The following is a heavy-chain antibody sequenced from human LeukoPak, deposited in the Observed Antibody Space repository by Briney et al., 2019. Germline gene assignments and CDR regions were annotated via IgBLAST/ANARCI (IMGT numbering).Heavy chain of an antibody. D-gene: IGHD3-16*02. V-gene: IGHV3-23*01. Sequence: PGGSLRLSCAASGFTFSSYAMSWVRQAPGKGLERVSAISGSGGSTYYADSVKGRFTISRDNSKNTLYLQMNSLRAEDTAVYYCAKVPITFGGVIVLYYLDYWGQGTLVTVSS. CDR2: ISGSGGST. CDR1: GFTFSSYA. J-gene: IGHJ4*02. CDR3: AKVPITFGGVIVLYYLDY.